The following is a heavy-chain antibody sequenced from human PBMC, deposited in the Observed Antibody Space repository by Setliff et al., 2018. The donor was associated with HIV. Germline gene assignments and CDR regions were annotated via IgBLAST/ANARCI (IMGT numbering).Heavy chain of an antibody. J-gene: IGHJ6*03. V-gene: IGHV4-34*01. D-gene: IGHD4-4*01. CDR1: GGSFSGYY. CDR3: ARVTDDYSRYFYYMDV. Sequence: SETLSLTCAVYGGSFSGYYWSWIRQPPGKGLEWIGEINHSGSTNYNPSLKSRVTISVDTSKNQFSLKLSSVTAADTAVYYCARVTDDYSRYFYYMDVWGKGTTVTVSS. CDR2: INHSGST.